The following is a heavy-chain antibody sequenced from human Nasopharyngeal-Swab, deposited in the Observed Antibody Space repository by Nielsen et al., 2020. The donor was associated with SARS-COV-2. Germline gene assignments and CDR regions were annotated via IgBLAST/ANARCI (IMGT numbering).Heavy chain of an antibody. V-gene: IGHV1-8*01. J-gene: IGHJ5*02. D-gene: IGHD4-17*01. Sequence: ASVKVSCKASGYTFTSYDINWVRQATGQGLEWMGWMNPNSGNTGYAQKFQGRVTMTRNTSISTAYMELSSLRSEDTAVSYCARGNIGLGHDYGDTEDWFDPWGQGTLVTVSS. CDR3: ARGNIGLGHDYGDTEDWFDP. CDR1: GYTFTSYD. CDR2: MNPNSGNT.